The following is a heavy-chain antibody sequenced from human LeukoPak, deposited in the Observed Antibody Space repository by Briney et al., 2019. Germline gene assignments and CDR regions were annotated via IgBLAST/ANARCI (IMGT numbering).Heavy chain of an antibody. CDR2: IYYSGST. D-gene: IGHD1-1*01. Sequence: AETLTLSCTVSGGSISSYYWSWIRQPPGKGLEWIGYIYYSGSTNYNPSLKSRVTISVDTSKNQFSLKLNSVTAADTAVYYCARDPRGGTSRDNWFDPWGQGTLVTVSS. V-gene: IGHV4-59*01. CDR3: ARDPRGGTSRDNWFDP. J-gene: IGHJ5*02. CDR1: GGSISSYY.